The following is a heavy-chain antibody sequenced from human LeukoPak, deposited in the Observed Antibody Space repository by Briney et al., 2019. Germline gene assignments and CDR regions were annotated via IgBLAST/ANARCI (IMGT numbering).Heavy chain of an antibody. CDR1: GFTFSSYT. CDR3: ARGMSYYYDSSGSYFDY. V-gene: IGHV3-64*04. J-gene: IGHJ4*02. Sequence: GGSLRLSCSASGFTFSSYTIHWVRQAPGKGLEFVSAITNNGGNTYYADSVKGRFTISRDNSKNTLYLQMNSLRAEDTAVYYCARGMSYYYDSSGSYFDYWGQGTLVTVSS. D-gene: IGHD3-22*01. CDR2: ITNNGGNT.